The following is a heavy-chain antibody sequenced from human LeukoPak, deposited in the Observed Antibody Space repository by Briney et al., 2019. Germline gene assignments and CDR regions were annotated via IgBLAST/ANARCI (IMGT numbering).Heavy chain of an antibody. V-gene: IGHV3-11*01. CDR3: ARDFNYYDSSGYYVH. J-gene: IGHJ4*02. CDR2: ISSSGSTI. CDR1: GFTFSDYY. Sequence: GGSLRLSCAASGFTFSDYYMSWIRQAPGKGLEWVSHISSSGSTIYYADSVKGRFTISRDNAKNSLYLQMNSLRAEDTAVYYCARDFNYYDSSGYYVHWGQGTLVTVSS. D-gene: IGHD3-22*01.